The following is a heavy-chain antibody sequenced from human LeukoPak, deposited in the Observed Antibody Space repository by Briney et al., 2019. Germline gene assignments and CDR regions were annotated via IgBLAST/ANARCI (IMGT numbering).Heavy chain of an antibody. Sequence: PSETLSLTCTVSGGSISSGSHYWGWIRQPPGTGLEWIGAIHYSGSTYYNPSLKSRITISVDTSKNQFSLKLSSMTAADTATYYCARDRIIPVGGAFDIWGQGAMVSVSS. V-gene: IGHV4-39*07. J-gene: IGHJ3*02. CDR1: GGSISSGSHY. CDR2: IHYSGST. D-gene: IGHD3-16*01. CDR3: ARDRIIPVGGAFDI.